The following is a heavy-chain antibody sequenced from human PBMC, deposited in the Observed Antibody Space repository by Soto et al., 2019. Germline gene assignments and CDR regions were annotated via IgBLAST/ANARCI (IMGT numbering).Heavy chain of an antibody. Sequence: GESLKISCAASGFTFSSYGMHWVRQAPGKGLEWVAVIWYDGSNKYYADSVKGRFTISRDNSKNTLYLQMNSLRAEDTAVYYCAREVSSGGYFDYWGQGTLVTVSS. CDR2: IWYDGSNK. CDR1: GFTFSSYG. D-gene: IGHD6-19*01. CDR3: AREVSSGGYFDY. V-gene: IGHV3-33*01. J-gene: IGHJ4*02.